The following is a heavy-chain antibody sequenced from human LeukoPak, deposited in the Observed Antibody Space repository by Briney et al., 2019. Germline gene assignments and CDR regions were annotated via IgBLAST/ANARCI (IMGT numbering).Heavy chain of an antibody. V-gene: IGHV3-23*01. J-gene: IGHJ4*02. CDR2: ICGSGGST. D-gene: IGHD5-12*01. Sequence: PGGSLRLSCAASGFTFSSYAMSWVRQAPGKGLEWVSTICGSGGSTYYADSVKGRFTISRDNSKNTLYLQMNSLRAEDTAVYYCARPSSIVATIRDYFDYWGQGTLVTVSS. CDR1: GFTFSSYA. CDR3: ARPSSIVATIRDYFDY.